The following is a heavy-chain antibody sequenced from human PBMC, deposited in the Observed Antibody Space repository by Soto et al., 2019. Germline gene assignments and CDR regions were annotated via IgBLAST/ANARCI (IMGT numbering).Heavy chain of an antibody. J-gene: IGHJ6*03. V-gene: IGHV4-59*12. Sequence: QGQLQESGPGLVRPSETLSLTCTVSGASITSYYWSWIRQSSGKGLEWIGYIHYSGSTNYNPSLESRVTMSIVTSESQFSLRLRSVTAADTAVYYCARLDYYYYLDVWGKGTAVTVSS. CDR3: ARLDYYYYLDV. CDR1: GASITSYY. CDR2: IHYSGST.